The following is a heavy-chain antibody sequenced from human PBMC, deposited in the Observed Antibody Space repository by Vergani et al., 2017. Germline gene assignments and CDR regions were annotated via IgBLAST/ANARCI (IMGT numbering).Heavy chain of an antibody. Sequence: QVQLVQSGAEVKKPGASVKVSCKASGYTFTSYDINWVRQATGQGLEWMGWMNPNSGNTGYAQKFQGRVTMTRNTSRSTAYMELSSLRSEDTAVYYCARTQGRTYYDFWSGYYTPYYYYMDVWGKGTTVTVSS. CDR2: MNPNSGNT. D-gene: IGHD3-3*01. CDR1: GYTFTSYD. J-gene: IGHJ6*03. CDR3: ARTQGRTYYDFWSGYYTPYYYYMDV. V-gene: IGHV1-8*01.